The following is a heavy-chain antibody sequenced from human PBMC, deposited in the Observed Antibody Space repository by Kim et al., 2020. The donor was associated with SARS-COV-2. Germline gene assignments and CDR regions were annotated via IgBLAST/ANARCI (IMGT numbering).Heavy chain of an antibody. CDR1: GGTFSSYA. Sequence: SVKVSCKASGGTFSSYAISWVRQAPGQGLECMGGIIAIFGTANYAQKFQGRVTITADESTSTAYMELSSLRSEDTAVYYCAGGVTCIAAAGDWLDPWGQGTLVTVSS. J-gene: IGHJ5*02. D-gene: IGHD6-13*01. CDR3: AGGVTCIAAAGDWLDP. CDR2: IIAIFGTA. V-gene: IGHV1-69*13.